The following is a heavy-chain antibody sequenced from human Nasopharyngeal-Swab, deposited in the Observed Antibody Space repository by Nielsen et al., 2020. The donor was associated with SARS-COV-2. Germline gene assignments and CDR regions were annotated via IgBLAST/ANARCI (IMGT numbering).Heavy chain of an antibody. V-gene: IGHV4-39*01. CDR3: ARTTTTTPFDS. CDR1: GGSISSSSYY. D-gene: IGHD1-1*01. CDR2: IYYSGST. J-gene: IGHJ4*02. Sequence: SETLSLTCTVSGGSISSSSYYWGWIRQPPGKGLEWIGSIYYSGSTYYNPSLKSRVTISVDTSKNQFSLKLSSVTAADTAVYFCARTTTTTPFDSWGQGTLVAVSS.